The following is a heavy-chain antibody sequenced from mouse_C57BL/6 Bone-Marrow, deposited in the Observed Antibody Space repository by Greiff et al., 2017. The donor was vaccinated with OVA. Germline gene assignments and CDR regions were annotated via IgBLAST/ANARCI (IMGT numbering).Heavy chain of an antibody. Sequence: VQLQQSGPVLVKPGASVKMSCKASGYTFTDFYMNWVKQSHGKSLEWIGVINPYNGGTSYNQKFKGKATLTVDKSSSTAYMELNSLTSEDSAVYYCARKGYFDYWGQGTTLTVSS. J-gene: IGHJ2*01. CDR3: ARKGYFDY. CDR2: INPYNGGT. CDR1: GYTFTDFY. V-gene: IGHV1-19*01.